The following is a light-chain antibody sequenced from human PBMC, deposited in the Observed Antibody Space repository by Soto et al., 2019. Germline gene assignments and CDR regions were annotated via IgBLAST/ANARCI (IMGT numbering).Light chain of an antibody. J-gene: IGLJ3*02. CDR1: SSYIGAGYD. CDR3: QSYDSSLSGWV. CDR2: ANS. V-gene: IGLV1-40*01. Sequence: QSVLTQPPSVSGAPGQRVTISCTGSSSYIGAGYDVHWYQQLPGTAPKLLIYANSNRPSGVPDRFSGSKSGTSASLAITGLQAEDEADYYCQSYDSSLSGWVFGGGTKVTLL.